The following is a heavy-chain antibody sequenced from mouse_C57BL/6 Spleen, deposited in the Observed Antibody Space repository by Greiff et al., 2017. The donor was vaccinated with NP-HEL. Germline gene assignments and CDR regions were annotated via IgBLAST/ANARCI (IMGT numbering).Heavy chain of an antibody. Sequence: VQLQQSGAELVKPGASVKMSCKASGYTFTSYWITWVKQRPGQGLEWIGDIYPGSGSTNYNEKFKSKATLTVDTSSSTAYMQLSSLTSEDSAVYYCASYGNYPAWFAYWGQGTLVTVSA. CDR2: IYPGSGST. V-gene: IGHV1-55*01. CDR3: ASYGNYPAWFAY. CDR1: GYTFTSYW. J-gene: IGHJ3*01. D-gene: IGHD2-1*01.